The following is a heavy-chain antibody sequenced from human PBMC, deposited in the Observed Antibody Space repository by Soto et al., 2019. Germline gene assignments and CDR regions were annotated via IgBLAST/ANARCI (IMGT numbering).Heavy chain of an antibody. J-gene: IGHJ4*02. V-gene: IGHV5-51*01. CDR2: VYPGDSDT. CDR3: ARQAGNLNVRPLKGYFHL. D-gene: IGHD1-1*01. CDR1: GYSFTNYW. Sequence: SGYSFTNYWIGWVRQMPGKGLEWMGIVYPGDSDTRYSPSFQGQVTISADKSISTAYLQWSSLKASDTAMYYCARQAGNLNVRPLKGYFHLWRPGAGVIVS.